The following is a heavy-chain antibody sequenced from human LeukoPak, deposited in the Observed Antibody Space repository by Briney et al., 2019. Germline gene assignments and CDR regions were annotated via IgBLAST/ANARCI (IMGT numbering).Heavy chain of an antibody. CDR1: GGSFSGYY. D-gene: IGHD4-17*01. CDR3: ARGHYGDYAPNDY. J-gene: IGHJ4*02. V-gene: IGHV4-34*01. Sequence: PSETLSLTCAVYGGSFSGYYWSWIRQPPGKGLEWIGEINHSGSTNYNPSLKSRVTISVDTSKNQFSLKLSSVTAADTAVYYCARGHYGDYAPNDYWGQGTLVTVSS. CDR2: INHSGST.